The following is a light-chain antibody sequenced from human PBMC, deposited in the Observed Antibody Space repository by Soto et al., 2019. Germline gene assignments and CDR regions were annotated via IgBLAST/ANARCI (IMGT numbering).Light chain of an antibody. Sequence: QSALTQPASVSGSPGQSITISCTGTSSDVGGYNYVSWYQQHPGKAPKLMIYEVSNRPSGVSNRFSGSKSGNTASLTISGLQAEDEADYYCSSYTSSGTFTVFGGGTKLTVL. J-gene: IGLJ3*02. CDR1: SSDVGGYNY. CDR2: EVS. CDR3: SSYTSSGTFTV. V-gene: IGLV2-14*01.